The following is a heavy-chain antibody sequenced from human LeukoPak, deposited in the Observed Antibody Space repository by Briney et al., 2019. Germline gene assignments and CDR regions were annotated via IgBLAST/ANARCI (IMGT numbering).Heavy chain of an antibody. D-gene: IGHD2-15*01. Sequence: GGSLRLSCTASGLTFSNYATTWVRQAPGKGLEWVSSISDSGRGTYYADSVKGRFSVSRDNSQNTVFLHMNSLRADDTALYYCSKDPNGSYVGAFDMWGPGTMVTVSS. CDR3: SKDPNGSYVGAFDM. CDR1: GLTFSNYA. CDR2: ISDSGRGT. V-gene: IGHV3-23*01. J-gene: IGHJ3*02.